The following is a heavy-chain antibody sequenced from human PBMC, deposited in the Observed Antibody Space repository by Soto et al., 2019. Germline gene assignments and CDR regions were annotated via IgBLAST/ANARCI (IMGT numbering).Heavy chain of an antibody. V-gene: IGHV4-39*01. CDR3: ARQHRPVRRYFGLDV. J-gene: IGHJ6*02. Sequence: PSETLSLTCTVSGGPISTTSYYWDWIRQTPGKGLEWIGSLYYDGTTYYNPSLKSRVTISVYTSKNQFSLKLNSVTAADAAVYYRARQHRPVRRYFGLDVWGQGTTVTVSS. D-gene: IGHD6-6*01. CDR1: GGPISTTSYY. CDR2: LYYDGTT.